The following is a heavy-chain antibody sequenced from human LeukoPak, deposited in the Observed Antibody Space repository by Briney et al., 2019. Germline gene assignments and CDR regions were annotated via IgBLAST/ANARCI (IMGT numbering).Heavy chain of an antibody. CDR3: ARSPEYGDYFDY. CDR1: GGSFSGYY. CDR2: INHSGST. J-gene: IGHJ4*02. D-gene: IGHD6-6*01. Sequence: PSETLSLTCAVYGGSFSGYYWSWIRQPPGKGLEWIGEINHSGSTNYNPSLKSRVTISVDTSKNQFSLKLSTVTAADTAVYYCARSPEYGDYFDYWGQGTLVTVSS. V-gene: IGHV4-34*01.